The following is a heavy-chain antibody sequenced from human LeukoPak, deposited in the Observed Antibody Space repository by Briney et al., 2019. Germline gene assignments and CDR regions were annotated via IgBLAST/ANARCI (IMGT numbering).Heavy chain of an antibody. CDR2: IYTSGST. D-gene: IGHD6-19*01. V-gene: IGHV4-4*07. Sequence: SETLSLTCTVSGGSISSYYWSWVRQPAGKGLEWVGRIYTSGSTNYNPSLKSRGTMSVATSKNQFSLKLSSVTAADTAVYYCARGDAIAVAGNFDYWGQGTLVTVSS. J-gene: IGHJ4*02. CDR1: GGSISSYY. CDR3: ARGDAIAVAGNFDY.